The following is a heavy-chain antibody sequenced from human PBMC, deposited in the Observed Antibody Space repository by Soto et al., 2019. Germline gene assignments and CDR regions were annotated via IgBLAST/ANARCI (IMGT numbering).Heavy chain of an antibody. CDR3: VRDQLYYYDIFGRPLNGFDI. D-gene: IGHD3-22*01. V-gene: IGHV3-48*01. CDR2: ICIGGTTI. CDR1: GFTFRNYY. J-gene: IGHJ3*02. Sequence: QTGGSLRLSCAASGFTFRNYYMNWVRQAPGKGLEWVSHICIGGTTIDYADSVKGRFTISRVNAENSLYLQMNSLGAEDTALYYCVRDQLYYYDIFGRPLNGFDIWGQGTMVTVSS.